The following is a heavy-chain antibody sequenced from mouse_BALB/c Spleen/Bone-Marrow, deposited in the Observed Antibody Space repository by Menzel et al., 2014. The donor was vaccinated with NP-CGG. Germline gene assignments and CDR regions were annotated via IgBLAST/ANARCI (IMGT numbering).Heavy chain of an antibody. CDR1: GYTFTTYY. CDR3: TRDGHNYYAMDY. D-gene: IGHD2-3*01. V-gene: IGHV1-53*01. CDR2: INPSNGGT. Sequence: QVHVKQSGAELVKPGTSVRLSCKASGYTFTTYYIYWVKQRAGQGLEWIGEINPSNGGTNFNEKYKSKATLTVDKSSSTSYMQLGSLTSEDSAVYYCTRDGHNYYAMDYWGQGTSVTVSS. J-gene: IGHJ4*01.